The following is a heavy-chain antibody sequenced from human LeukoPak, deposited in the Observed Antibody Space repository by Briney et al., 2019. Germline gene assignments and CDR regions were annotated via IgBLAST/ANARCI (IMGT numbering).Heavy chain of an antibody. D-gene: IGHD3-3*02. CDR3: AKRIRSVGPGYWLFDY. CDR1: GFTFSSYA. J-gene: IGHJ4*02. CDR2: ISGSGGST. V-gene: IGHV3-23*01. Sequence: GGSLRLSCAASGFTFSSYAMSWVRQAPGKGLEWVSAISGSGGSTYYADSVKGRFTISRDNSKNTLYLQMNSLRAEDTAVYYCAKRIRSVGPGYWLFDYWGQGTLVTVSS.